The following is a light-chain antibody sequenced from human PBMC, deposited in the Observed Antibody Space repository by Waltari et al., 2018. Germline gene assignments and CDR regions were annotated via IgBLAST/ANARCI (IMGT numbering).Light chain of an antibody. J-gene: IGKJ1*01. CDR3: QQYGSSPRT. CDR1: QSVSSSY. CDR2: GAS. V-gene: IGKV3-20*01. Sequence: EIVLTQSPGTRSLSPGARATPSCRASQSVSSSYLAWYQQKPGQAPRLLIYGASSRATGIPDRFSGSGSGTDFTLTISRLEPEDFAVYYCQQYGSSPRTFGQGTKVEIK.